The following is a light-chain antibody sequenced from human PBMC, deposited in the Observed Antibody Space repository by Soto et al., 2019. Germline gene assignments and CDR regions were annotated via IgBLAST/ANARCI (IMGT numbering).Light chain of an antibody. CDR1: QSVSSN. CDR2: GAS. V-gene: IGKV3-15*01. CDR3: QQYNNWPLPT. J-gene: IGKJ5*01. Sequence: EIVMTQSPATLSVSPGERATLSCRASQSVSSNLAWYLQKPGQAPRLLIYGASTRATGIPARFSGSGSGTEFTLTISSLQSEDFAVYYCQQYNNWPLPTFGQGTRLEIK.